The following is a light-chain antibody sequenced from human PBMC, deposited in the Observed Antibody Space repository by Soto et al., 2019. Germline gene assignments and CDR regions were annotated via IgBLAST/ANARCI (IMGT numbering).Light chain of an antibody. CDR1: QSVASN. CDR3: QQYHNWPPQYT. J-gene: IGKJ2*01. CDR2: GAS. Sequence: EIVMTPSPASLSVSPGDGATLSCRASQSVASNVAWYQQKPGQGPRLLIHGASTRAVGVPARFSGSGSGTDFTLTISSLQSEDFAVYYCQQYHNWPPQYTFGQGTKLQI. V-gene: IGKV3-15*01.